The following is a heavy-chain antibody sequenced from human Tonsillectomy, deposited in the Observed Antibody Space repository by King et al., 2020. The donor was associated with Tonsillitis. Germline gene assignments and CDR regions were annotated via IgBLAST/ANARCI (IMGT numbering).Heavy chain of an antibody. D-gene: IGHD2-2*01. Sequence: VQLVESGGGLVQPGRSLRLSCAASGFTFDDYAMHWVRQAPGKGLEWVSGISWNSGSIDYADSVKGRFTFSRDNAKNSLYLQMNSLRAEDTALYYCAKDRQYHLTSPSGYFDLWGRGTLVTVSS. CDR1: GFTFDDYA. CDR2: ISWNSGSI. J-gene: IGHJ2*01. CDR3: AKDRQYHLTSPSGYFDL. V-gene: IGHV3-9*01.